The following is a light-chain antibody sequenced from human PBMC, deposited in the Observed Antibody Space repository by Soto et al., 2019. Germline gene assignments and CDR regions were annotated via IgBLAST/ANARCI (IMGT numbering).Light chain of an antibody. V-gene: IGKV1-39*01. Sequence: EIQMTQSPSSLSVSVGDRVTSTCRASQSISSYLNWYQQKPGKAPKLLIYAASSLQSGVPSRFSGSGSGTDFTLTISSLQTEDFANYYCQQSYSTPWTFGQGTKVEIK. J-gene: IGKJ1*01. CDR1: QSISSY. CDR2: AAS. CDR3: QQSYSTPWT.